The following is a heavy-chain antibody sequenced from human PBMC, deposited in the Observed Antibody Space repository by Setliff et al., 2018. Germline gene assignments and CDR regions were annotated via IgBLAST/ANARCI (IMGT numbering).Heavy chain of an antibody. J-gene: IGHJ3*02. Sequence: SETLSLTCTVSGYSISSGHYWGWIRQSPGKGLDWIGSIFHTGAAYYNPSLESRFTISVDTSKNQFSLKLNSVTAADTAVYYCARTLPTYCRDGPCKVGALDIWGQGTMVTVSS. V-gene: IGHV4-38-2*02. CDR3: ARTLPTYCRDGPCKVGALDI. CDR1: GYSISSGHY. CDR2: IFHTGAA. D-gene: IGHD1-26*01.